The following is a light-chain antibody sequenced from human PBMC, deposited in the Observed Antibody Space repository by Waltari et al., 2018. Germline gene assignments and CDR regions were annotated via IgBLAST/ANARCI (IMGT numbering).Light chain of an antibody. CDR3: CSYAGSYTWV. CDR1: STVVGAYNF. J-gene: IGLJ3*02. V-gene: IGLV2-11*01. CDR2: DVS. Sequence: QSALTQPRSASGSPGQSVTMSCPGTSTVVGAYNFVSWYQQHPGKAPKPIIYDVSQRPSGVPDRFSGSKSGNTASLTISGLQAEDEADYYCCSYAGSYTWVFGGGTKLTVL.